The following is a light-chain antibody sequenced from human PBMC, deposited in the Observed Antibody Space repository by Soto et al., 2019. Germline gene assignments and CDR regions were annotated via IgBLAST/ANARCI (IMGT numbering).Light chain of an antibody. CDR1: SSDVGTYNL. CDR3: CSYGGSSALPYV. CDR2: EVT. J-gene: IGLJ1*01. Sequence: SALAQPASVSRSPEQWITISCTVTSSDVGTYNLVSWYQQHPGHAPKLIIYEVTERPSGVANRFSGSKFGNTASLTISGLLPEDEADYYCCSYGGSSALPYVFGTGTKGTVL. V-gene: IGLV2-23*02.